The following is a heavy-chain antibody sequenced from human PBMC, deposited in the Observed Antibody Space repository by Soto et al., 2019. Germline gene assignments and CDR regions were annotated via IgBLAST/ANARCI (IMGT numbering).Heavy chain of an antibody. Sequence: QVQLVESGGGVVQPGRSLRLSCAASGFTFSSYGMHWVRQAPGKGLEWVAVISYDGNNKYYADSVKGRFTISRDNSKNTLYLQKNGVRSEGKAVYYCEKVPTREDYYGMDVWGQGTTVTVPS. CDR1: GFTFSSYG. V-gene: IGHV3-30*18. CDR3: EKVPTREDYYGMDV. CDR2: ISYDGNNK. J-gene: IGHJ6*02.